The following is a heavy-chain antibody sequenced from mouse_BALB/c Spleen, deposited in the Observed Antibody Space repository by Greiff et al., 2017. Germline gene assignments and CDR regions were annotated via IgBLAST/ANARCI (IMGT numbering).Heavy chain of an antibody. CDR3: ARGYGNPYCFDY. CDR2: ISSGSSTI. CDR1: GFTFSSFG. D-gene: IGHD2-1*01. V-gene: IGHV5-17*02. J-gene: IGHJ2*01. Sequence: EVMLVESGGGLVQPGGSRKLSCAASGFTFSSFGMHWVRQAPEKGLEWVAYISSGSSTIYYADTVKGRFTISRDNPKNTLFLQMTSLRSEDTAMYYCARGYGNPYCFDYWGQGTTLTVSA.